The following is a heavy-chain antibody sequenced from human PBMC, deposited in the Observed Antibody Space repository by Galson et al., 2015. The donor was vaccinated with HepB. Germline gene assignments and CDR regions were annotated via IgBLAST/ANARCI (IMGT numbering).Heavy chain of an antibody. CDR3: ARDDGAFDV. J-gene: IGHJ3*01. D-gene: IGHD5-24*01. CDR2: INLNNGDT. Sequence: SVKVSCKASGYTFISYLIHWVRQPPGQGLEWMGWINLNNGDTQYSQRFQGRITITRDTSASTAYMELSSLRSEDTAMFYCARDDGAFDVWGQGTMVTVSS. V-gene: IGHV1-3*01. CDR1: GYTFISYL.